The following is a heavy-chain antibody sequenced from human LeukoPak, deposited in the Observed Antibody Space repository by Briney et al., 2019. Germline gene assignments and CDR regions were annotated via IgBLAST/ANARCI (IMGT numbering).Heavy chain of an antibody. CDR3: ARRAYFGDYPFDY. Sequence: PSETLSLTCTVSGDSISYYYWSWIRQPPGKGLEWIGYIYHTGSTKYNPSLTSRVTISVDTSKKQFSLKLTSLTAADTAVYYCARRAYFGDYPFDYWGQGTLVTVSS. J-gene: IGHJ4*02. CDR1: GDSISYYY. D-gene: IGHD4-17*01. CDR2: IYHTGST. V-gene: IGHV4-59*08.